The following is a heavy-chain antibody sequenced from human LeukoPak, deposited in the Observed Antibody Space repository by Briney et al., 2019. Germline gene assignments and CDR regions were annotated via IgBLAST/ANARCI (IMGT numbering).Heavy chain of an antibody. J-gene: IGHJ4*02. Sequence: SVKVSCKASGGTFISYAISWVRQAPGQGLEWMGGIIPIFGTANYAQKFQGRVTITADESTSTAYMELSSLRSEDTAVYYCARSRSRTTATYDFDYWGQGTLVTVSS. CDR1: GGTFISYA. CDR3: ARSRSRTTATYDFDY. CDR2: IIPIFGTA. V-gene: IGHV1-69*13. D-gene: IGHD2/OR15-2a*01.